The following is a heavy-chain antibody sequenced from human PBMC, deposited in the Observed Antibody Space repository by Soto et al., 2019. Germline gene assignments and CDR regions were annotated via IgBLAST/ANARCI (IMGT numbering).Heavy chain of an antibody. CDR3: AKVYCSGGSCYSYYYYYMDV. CDR1: GFTFSSYA. D-gene: IGHD2-15*01. V-gene: IGHV3-23*01. J-gene: IGHJ6*03. CDR2: ISGSGGST. Sequence: GGSLRLSCAASGFTFSSYAMSWVRQAPGKGLEWVSAISGSGGSTYYADSVKGRFTISRDNSKNTLYLQMNSLRAEDTAVYYCAKVYCSGGSCYSYYYYYMDVWGKGTTVTVSS.